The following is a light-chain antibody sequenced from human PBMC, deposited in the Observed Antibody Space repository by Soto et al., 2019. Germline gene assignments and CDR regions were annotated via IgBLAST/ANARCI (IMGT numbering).Light chain of an antibody. CDR2: KAS. V-gene: IGKV1-5*03. CDR1: QSISNW. Sequence: DVRMNMSPAALSATVGDTVTITCRASQSISNWLAWYQQKPGKAPKLLIYKASSLESGVPPRISGSGSGTEFTLTISSLQPDDFATYYCQQYNSFSQTFGQGTKVDIK. CDR3: QQYNSFSQT. J-gene: IGKJ1*01.